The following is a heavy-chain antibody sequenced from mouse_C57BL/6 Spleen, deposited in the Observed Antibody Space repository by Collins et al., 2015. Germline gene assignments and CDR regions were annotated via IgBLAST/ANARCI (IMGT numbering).Heavy chain of an antibody. Sequence: QIQLVRSGPELKKPGETVKISCKASGYTFTTYGMSWVKQAPGKGLKWMGWINTYSGVPTYADDFKGRFAFSLQTSASTAYLQINNLKNEDTATYFCARSRHYYGSSYDWYFDVWGTGTTVTVSS. V-gene: IGHV9-3*01. CDR3: ARSRHYYGSSYDWYFDV. D-gene: IGHD1-1*01. CDR1: GYTFTTYG. CDR2: INTYSGVP. J-gene: IGHJ1*03.